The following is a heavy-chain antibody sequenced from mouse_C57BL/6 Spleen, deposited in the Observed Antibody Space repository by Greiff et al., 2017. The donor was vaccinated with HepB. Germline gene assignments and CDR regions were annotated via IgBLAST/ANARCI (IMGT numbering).Heavy chain of an antibody. CDR2: INPYNGGT. D-gene: IGHD4-1*01. J-gene: IGHJ4*01. V-gene: IGHV1-19*01. Sequence: VQLQQSGPVLVKPGASVKMSCKASGYTFTDYYMNWVKQSHGKSLEWIGVINPYNGGTSYNQKFKGKATLTVDKSSSTAYMELNSLTSEDSAVYYCARSGTGYYYAMDYWGQGTSVTVSS. CDR3: ARSGTGYYYAMDY. CDR1: GYTFTDYY.